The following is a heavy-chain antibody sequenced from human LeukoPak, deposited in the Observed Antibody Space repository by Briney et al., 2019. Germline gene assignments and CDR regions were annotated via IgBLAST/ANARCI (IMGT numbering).Heavy chain of an antibody. Sequence: PGGSLRLSCAASGFTFSSYGMHWVRQAPGKGLEWVAFIRYDGSNKYYADSVKGRFTISRDNSKNTLYLQMNSLRAEDTAVYYCAKDPYYYYDSSGYPMGYLDYWGQGTLVTVSS. CDR2: IRYDGSNK. D-gene: IGHD3-22*01. CDR3: AKDPYYYYDSSGYPMGYLDY. J-gene: IGHJ4*02. V-gene: IGHV3-30*02. CDR1: GFTFSSYG.